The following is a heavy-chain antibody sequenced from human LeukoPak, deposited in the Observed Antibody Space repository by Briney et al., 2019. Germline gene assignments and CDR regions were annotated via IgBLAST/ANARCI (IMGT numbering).Heavy chain of an antibody. J-gene: IGHJ5*02. CDR1: GGSISSSSYY. V-gene: IGHV4-39*07. CDR3: ARMGMVRGVYNWFDP. Sequence: SETLSLTCTVSGGSISSSSYYWGWIRQPPGKGLEWIGSIYYSGSTYYNPSLKSRVTISVDPSKNQFSLKLSSVTAADTAVYYCARMGMVRGVYNWFDPWGQGTLVTVSS. CDR2: IYYSGST. D-gene: IGHD3-10*01.